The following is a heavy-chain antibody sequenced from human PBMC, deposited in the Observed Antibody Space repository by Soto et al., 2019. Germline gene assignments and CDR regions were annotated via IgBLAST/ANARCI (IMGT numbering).Heavy chain of an antibody. V-gene: IGHV4-31*03. CDR2: IYHSGNT. CDR3: ARARFQVLYGKPYFDS. J-gene: IGHJ4*02. CDR1: GGSITTGGSY. Sequence: QVQLQESGPGLVKPSQTLSLTCTVSGGSITTGGSYWSWIRQHPGKGLEWIGNIYHSGNTYYNPSLESRLTISVDTSKNPFSLMVDSVTAADTAVYYCARARFQVLYGKPYFDSWGQGTLVTVSS. D-gene: IGHD2-2*02.